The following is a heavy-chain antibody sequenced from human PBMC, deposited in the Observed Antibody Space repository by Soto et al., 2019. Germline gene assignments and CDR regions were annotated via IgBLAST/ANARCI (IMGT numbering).Heavy chain of an antibody. CDR1: GYSFTSYW. Sequence: GESLKISCKGSGYSFTSYWIGWVRQMPGKGLEWMGIIYPGDSDTRYSPSFQGQVTISADKSISTAYLQWSSLKASDTAMYYCARLPIRLEYNWNYVYFDYWGQGTLVTVSS. CDR3: ARLPIRLEYNWNYVYFDY. J-gene: IGHJ4*02. V-gene: IGHV5-51*01. CDR2: IYPGDSDT. D-gene: IGHD1-7*01.